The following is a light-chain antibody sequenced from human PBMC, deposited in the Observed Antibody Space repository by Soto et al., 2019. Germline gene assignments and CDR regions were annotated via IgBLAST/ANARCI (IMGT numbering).Light chain of an antibody. CDR1: QSVPRSY. CDR3: QQYGSSIT. CDR2: GTS. V-gene: IGKV3-20*01. Sequence: EIVLTQSPGTLSLSPGERATLSCRASQSVPRSYLAWYQQKPGQAPRLLIYGTSSRATGIPDRFSGSGSGTDFTLTISRLEPEDFAVFYCQQYGSSITFGQGTRLAIK. J-gene: IGKJ5*01.